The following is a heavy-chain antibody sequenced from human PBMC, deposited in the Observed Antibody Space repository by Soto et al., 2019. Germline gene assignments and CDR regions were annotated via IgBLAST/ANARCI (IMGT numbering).Heavy chain of an antibody. Sequence: ASVKVSCKASGYTFTSYGISWVRQAPGQGLEXMGXXSXXNXXXXXAXXLQGRVTMTTDTSTSTAYMELRSLRSDETAVYYCARESEDLTSNFDYWGQGTLVTVSS. CDR3: ARESEDLTSNFDY. J-gene: IGHJ4*02. CDR2: XSXXNXXX. V-gene: IGHV1-18*01. CDR1: GYTFTSYG.